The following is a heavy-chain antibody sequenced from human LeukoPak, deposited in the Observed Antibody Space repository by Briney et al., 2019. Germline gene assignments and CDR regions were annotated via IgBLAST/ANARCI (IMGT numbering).Heavy chain of an antibody. CDR1: GGSISSYY. CDR3: ARDGFLTGTDAFDI. CDR2: IYYSGST. J-gene: IGHJ3*02. D-gene: IGHD1-1*01. Sequence: SETLSLTCTVSGGSISSYYWSWIRQPPGKGLEWIGYIYYSGSTNYNPSLKSRVTISVDTSKNQFSLKLSSVTAADTAVYYCARDGFLTGTDAFDIWGQGTMVTVSS. V-gene: IGHV4-59*12.